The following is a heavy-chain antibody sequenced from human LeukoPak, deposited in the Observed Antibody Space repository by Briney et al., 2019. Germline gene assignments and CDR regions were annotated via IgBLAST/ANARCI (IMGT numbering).Heavy chain of an antibody. CDR1: GASISGSGYY. CDR2: IYYTGST. V-gene: IGHV4-39*01. J-gene: IGHJ4*02. D-gene: IGHD1-26*01. CDR3: VKSGGYGLIDY. Sequence: SETLSLTCAVSGASISGSGYYLGWIRQPPGKGLEWIGNIYYTGSTYYNASLQSQVTISIDTSKNQFSLRLNSVTAADTAMYYCVKSGGYGLIDYWGQGTLVTVSS.